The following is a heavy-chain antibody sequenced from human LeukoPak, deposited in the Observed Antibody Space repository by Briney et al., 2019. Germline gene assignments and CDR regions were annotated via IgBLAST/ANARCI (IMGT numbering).Heavy chain of an antibody. D-gene: IGHD2-21*02. CDR1: GDSISSYY. CDR3: ARDVLVTSSPDAFDV. Sequence: SETLSLTCTVSGDSISSYYWSWIRQPPGKGLEWIGYIYYIGSTNYNPSLKSRVTLSVDTSKNQFSLRLTSVTAADTAVYFCARDVLVTSSPDAFDVWGQGTMVTVSS. CDR2: IYYIGST. V-gene: IGHV4-59*12. J-gene: IGHJ3*01.